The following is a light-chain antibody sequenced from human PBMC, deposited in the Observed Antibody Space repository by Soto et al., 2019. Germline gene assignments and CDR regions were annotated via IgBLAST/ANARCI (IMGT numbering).Light chain of an antibody. J-gene: IGLJ2*01. V-gene: IGLV2-8*01. CDR1: SSDVGAYQF. CDR3: SSYGGRSNLV. Sequence: QSVLTQPPSASGSPGQSVTISCTGTSSDVGAYQFVSWYQLHPGKAPKLMIYEVNVRPSGVPDRFSGSKSGNTASLTVSGLQVEDEADYYCSSYGGRSNLVFGGGTKVTAL. CDR2: EVN.